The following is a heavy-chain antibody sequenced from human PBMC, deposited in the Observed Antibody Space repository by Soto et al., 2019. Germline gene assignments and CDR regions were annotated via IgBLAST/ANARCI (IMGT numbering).Heavy chain of an antibody. CDR2: IYYTGST. CDR3: ATSEVYCGADCLNWFDP. CDR1: GGSITSSSYY. V-gene: IGHV4-39*01. J-gene: IGHJ5*02. Sequence: QLQLQESGPGLVKPSETLSLTCTVSGGSITSSSYYWGWIRQPPGKGLEWIGSIYYTGSTYYNPSLKSRVTISVDASKNQFSLKLSSVTAADTAVYYCATSEVYCGADCLNWFDPWGQGTLVPVSA. D-gene: IGHD2-21*02.